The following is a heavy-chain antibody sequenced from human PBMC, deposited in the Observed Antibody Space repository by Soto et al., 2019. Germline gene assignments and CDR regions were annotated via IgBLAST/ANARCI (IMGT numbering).Heavy chain of an antibody. V-gene: IGHV4-34*01. CDR2: INHSGST. CDR3: ARAPYYDFWSGSQPYYYYGMDV. CDR1: GGSFSGYY. Sequence: KPSETLSLTCAVYGGSFSGYYWSWIRQPPGKGLEWIGEINHSGSTNYNPSLKSRVTISVDTSKNQFSLKLSSVTAADTAVYYCARAPYYDFWSGSQPYYYYGMDVWGQGTTVTVSS. J-gene: IGHJ6*02. D-gene: IGHD3-3*01.